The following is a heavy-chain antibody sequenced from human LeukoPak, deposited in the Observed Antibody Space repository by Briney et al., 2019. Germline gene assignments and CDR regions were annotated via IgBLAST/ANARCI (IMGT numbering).Heavy chain of an antibody. Sequence: PSETLSLTCTVSGGSISSYYWSWIRQPPGKGLEWIGYIYTSGSTNYNPSLKSRVTMSVDTSKNQFSLKLSSVTAADTAVYYCARVGIAVAGTGYYFDYWGQGTLVTVSS. CDR3: ARVGIAVAGTGYYFDY. V-gene: IGHV4-4*08. D-gene: IGHD6-19*01. CDR1: GGSISSYY. CDR2: IYTSGST. J-gene: IGHJ4*02.